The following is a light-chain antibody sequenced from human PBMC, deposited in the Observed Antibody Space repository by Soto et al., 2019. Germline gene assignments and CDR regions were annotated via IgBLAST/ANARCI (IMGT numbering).Light chain of an antibody. J-gene: IGLJ1*01. V-gene: IGLV2-14*01. Sequence: ALTQPASVSGSPGQSITISCTGTSSDVGGYNYVSWYQQHPGKAPKLMIYDVSNRPSGVSNRFSGSKSGNTASLTISGLQAEDEADYYCSSYTSSSSYYVFGTGTKVTVL. CDR1: SSDVGGYNY. CDR3: SSYTSSSSYYV. CDR2: DVS.